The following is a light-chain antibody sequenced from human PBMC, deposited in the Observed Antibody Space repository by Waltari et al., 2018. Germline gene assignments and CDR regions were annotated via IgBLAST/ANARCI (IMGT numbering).Light chain of an antibody. CDR2: DVT. V-gene: IGLV2-8*01. CDR1: SADVGGHNY. Sequence: QSALTQPPSASGSPGQSVTISCTGTSADVGGHNYVSWYQHHPGNAPKLIVYDVTKLPSGVPDRFSGSKSGNTASLTVSGLQAEDEAHYYCCSYAGSNTLAFGGGTKLTVL. CDR3: CSYAGSNTLA. J-gene: IGLJ2*01.